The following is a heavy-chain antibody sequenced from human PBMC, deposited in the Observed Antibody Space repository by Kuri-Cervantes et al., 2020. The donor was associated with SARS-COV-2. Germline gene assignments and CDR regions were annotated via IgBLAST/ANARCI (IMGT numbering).Heavy chain of an antibody. CDR2: ISGSGGST. J-gene: IGHJ5*02. D-gene: IGHD6-6*01. V-gene: IGHV3-23*01. CDR1: GFTFSSYG. CDR3: AKGGYSSSSRWFDP. Sequence: GGSLRLSCAASGFTFSSYGMHWVRQAPGKGLEWVSAISGSGGSTYYADSVKGRFTISRDNSKNTLYLQMNSLRAEDTAVYYCAKGGYSSSSRWFDPWGQGTLVTVSS.